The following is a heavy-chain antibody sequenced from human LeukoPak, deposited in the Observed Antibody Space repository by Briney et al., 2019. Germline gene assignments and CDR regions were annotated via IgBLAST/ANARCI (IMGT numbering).Heavy chain of an antibody. CDR3: ARARNNYDSSGFSALDY. D-gene: IGHD3-22*01. J-gene: IGHJ4*02. Sequence: GGSLRLSCAASGFTFSTSAMSWVRQAPGKGLEWVSGISGAGGNTYYADSVKGRFTISRDNSKNTLYLQMNSLRGEDTALYYCARARNNYDSSGFSALDYWGQGTLVTVSS. CDR1: GFTFSTSA. V-gene: IGHV3-23*01. CDR2: ISGAGGNT.